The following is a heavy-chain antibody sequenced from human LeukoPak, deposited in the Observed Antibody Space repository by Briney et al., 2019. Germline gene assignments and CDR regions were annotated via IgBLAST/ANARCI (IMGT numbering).Heavy chain of an antibody. Sequence: PSETLSLTCGVSGGSISSTNWWTWIRQPPGKGLEWIGYIYYSGSTNYNPSLKSRVTISVDTSKDQLSLKLSSVTAADTAVYFCARTPVFGSGNHYFDLWGQGTLVTVSS. J-gene: IGHJ4*02. D-gene: IGHD3-10*01. CDR1: GGSISSTNW. CDR2: IYYSGST. CDR3: ARTPVFGSGNHYFDL. V-gene: IGHV4-59*01.